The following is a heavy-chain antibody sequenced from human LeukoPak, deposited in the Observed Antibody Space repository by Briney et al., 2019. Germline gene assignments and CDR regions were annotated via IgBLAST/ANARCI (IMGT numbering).Heavy chain of an antibody. CDR1: GGSISSSSYY. V-gene: IGHV4-39*01. CDR2: IYYSGST. D-gene: IGHD3-10*01. CDR3: ARGTPGSYYIVLIH. Sequence: SETLSLTCTVSGGSISSSSYYWGWIRQPPGKGLEWIGSIYYSGSTYYNPSLKSRVTISVDTSKNQFSLKLSSVTAADTAVYYCARGTPGSYYIVLIHWGQGTMVTVSS. J-gene: IGHJ4*02.